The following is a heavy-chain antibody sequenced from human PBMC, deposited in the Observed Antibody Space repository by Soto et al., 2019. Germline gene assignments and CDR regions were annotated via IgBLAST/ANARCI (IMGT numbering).Heavy chain of an antibody. CDR1: GYIFTNFY. J-gene: IGHJ4*02. D-gene: IGHD6-6*01. V-gene: IGHV1-46*03. Sequence: QVQLVQPGAEVKKPGASVKFSCKASGYIFTNFYIHWVRQAPGQGLEWIGIINPNGGSTNYAQNFQGRVTMTRDTSTRTAYMDLSSLRSEDTAVYYCTRGLASGDYWGQGTLITVSS. CDR2: INPNGGST. CDR3: TRGLASGDY.